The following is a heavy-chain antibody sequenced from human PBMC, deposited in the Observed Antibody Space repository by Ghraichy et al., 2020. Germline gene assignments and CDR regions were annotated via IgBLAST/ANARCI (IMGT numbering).Heavy chain of an antibody. CDR3: ARDYDTTGYFFYGMDV. Sequence: GESLNISCAASGFTFSTYRMNWVRQAPGKGLEWVSSITSSSTYIYYSDSLKGRFTISRDNAKNSLYLQMNSLRAEDTAVYYCARDYDTTGYFFYGMDVWGQGTTVTVSS. D-gene: IGHD3-22*01. CDR1: GFTFSTYR. J-gene: IGHJ6*02. V-gene: IGHV3-21*01. CDR2: ITSSSTYI.